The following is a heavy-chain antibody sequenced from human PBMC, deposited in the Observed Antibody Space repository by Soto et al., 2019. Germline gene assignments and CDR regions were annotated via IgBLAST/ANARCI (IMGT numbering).Heavy chain of an antibody. D-gene: IGHD5-18*01. CDR1: GFTFSTYW. V-gene: IGHV3-74*01. Sequence: EVQLVESGGGLVQPGGSLRLSCVASGFTFSTYWMHWVRQAPGKGLVWVSRVKYDGSTTSYADSVKGRFTISRDYAKNTVYLQMNSLTAEDTGVYYCARGIRNYYGVDVWGQGTTVTFSS. CDR2: VKYDGSTT. CDR3: ARGIRNYYGVDV. J-gene: IGHJ6*02.